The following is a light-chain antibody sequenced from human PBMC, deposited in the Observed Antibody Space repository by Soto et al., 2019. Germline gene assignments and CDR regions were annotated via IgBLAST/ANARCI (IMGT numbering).Light chain of an antibody. V-gene: IGKV3-20*01. CDR1: QSVSSSY. J-gene: IGKJ5*01. Sequence: EIVLTQSPGTLSLSPGEAATLSCRASQSVSSSYIAWYQQRPGQTPSLNIYGASSRATGIPDRFSGSGAGTHFTLTISRLEPGDFAVYYCQHFGVTTFTFGQGTRLEIK. CDR3: QHFGVTTFT. CDR2: GAS.